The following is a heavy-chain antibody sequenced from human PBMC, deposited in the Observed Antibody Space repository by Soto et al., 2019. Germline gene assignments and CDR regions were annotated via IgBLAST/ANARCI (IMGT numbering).Heavy chain of an antibody. V-gene: IGHV3-23*01. CDR1: GFTFSSYA. D-gene: IGHD3-10*01. CDR2: ISGSGDST. Sequence: EVQLLESGGGLVQPGGSLRLSCAASGFTFSSYAMNWVRQAPGKGLEWVSVISGSGDSTYYADSVKGRFTISRDNSKNTLYVQMNSLRAEDAAVYYCAKRAYGSDFDYWGQGTLVTVSS. J-gene: IGHJ4*02. CDR3: AKRAYGSDFDY.